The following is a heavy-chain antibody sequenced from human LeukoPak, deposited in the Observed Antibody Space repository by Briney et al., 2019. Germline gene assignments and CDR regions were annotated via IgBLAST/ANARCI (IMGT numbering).Heavy chain of an antibody. Sequence: GGSLRLSCAASGFSFSNHSMNWVRQAPGKGLEWVSYISGSSNIIYHANSVKGRFTISRDNAKNSLFLQMSGLRADDTAVYYCARGYYYDSSGSGARAEYFQHWGQGTLVTVSS. CDR1: GFSFSNHS. D-gene: IGHD3-22*01. J-gene: IGHJ1*01. CDR3: ARGYYYDSSGSGARAEYFQH. CDR2: ISGSSNII. V-gene: IGHV3-48*01.